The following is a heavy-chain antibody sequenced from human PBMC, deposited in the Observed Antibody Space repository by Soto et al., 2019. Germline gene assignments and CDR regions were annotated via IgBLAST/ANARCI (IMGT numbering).Heavy chain of an antibody. D-gene: IGHD5-18*01. CDR1: GFTFNNYA. Sequence: GGSLRLSCAASGFTFNNYAMSWVRQAPGKGLEWVSGISGSASSTHYADSVKGRFTIPRDNSKNTLYLQMSSLRAEDTAVYYCAKDSGDVDTAMDYFDYWGQGTLVTVSS. V-gene: IGHV3-23*01. CDR2: ISGSASST. CDR3: AKDSGDVDTAMDYFDY. J-gene: IGHJ4*02.